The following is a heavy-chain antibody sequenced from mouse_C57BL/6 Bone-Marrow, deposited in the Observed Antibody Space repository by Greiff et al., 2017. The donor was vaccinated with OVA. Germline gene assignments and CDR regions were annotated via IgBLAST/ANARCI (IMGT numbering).Heavy chain of an antibody. J-gene: IGHJ3*01. Sequence: QVQLQQPGAELVRPGTSVKLSCKASGYTFTSYWMHWVKQRPGQGLEWIGVIDPSDSYTNYNQKFKGKATLTVDTSSSTAYMPLSSLTSADSAVYYCARRGYYETAWFAYWGQGTLVTVSA. CDR3: ARRGYYETAWFAY. D-gene: IGHD2-3*01. CDR1: GYTFTSYW. V-gene: IGHV1-59*01. CDR2: IDPSDSYT.